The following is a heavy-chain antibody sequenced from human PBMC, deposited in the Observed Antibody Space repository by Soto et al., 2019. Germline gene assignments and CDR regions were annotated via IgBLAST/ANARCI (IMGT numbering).Heavy chain of an antibody. J-gene: IGHJ3*02. CDR2: VDYRGTT. CDR1: GGSISNYY. V-gene: IGHV4-59*01. CDR3: AGEPVAGPKAHTVDI. D-gene: IGHD6-19*01. Sequence: QVQLQESGPGLVKPSETLSLICTVSGGSISNYYWTWIRQPPGKRLEWIGYVDYRGTTNYNPSLKSRVTISVDTSKDQFSLKITSVTAADTAAYYCAGEPVAGPKAHTVDIWGQGTMVTVSS.